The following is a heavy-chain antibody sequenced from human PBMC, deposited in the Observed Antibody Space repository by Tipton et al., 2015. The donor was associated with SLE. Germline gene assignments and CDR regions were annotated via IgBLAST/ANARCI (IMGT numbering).Heavy chain of an antibody. D-gene: IGHD3-22*01. CDR1: GGSFSGYY. J-gene: IGHJ3*02. CDR3: ARGVVVHDAFDS. V-gene: IGHV4-34*01. Sequence: LRLSCAVYGGSFSGYYWSWIRQPPGKGLEWIGEINHSGSTNYNPSLKSRVTISVDTSKNQFSLKLSSVIAADTAVYYCARGVVVHDAFDSWGQGTMVTVSS. CDR2: INHSGST.